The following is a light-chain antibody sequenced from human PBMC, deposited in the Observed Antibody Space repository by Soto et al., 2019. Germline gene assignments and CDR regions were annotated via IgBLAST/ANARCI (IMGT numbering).Light chain of an antibody. CDR1: SSDVGGHNF. Sequence: QSALTQPPSASGSPGQSVTISCTGTSSDVGGHNFVSWYQHRPGKAPILIIYDVTQRPSGAYDRFSGSKSGNTATLTVSRLYEDDDDDYHCSSDAGINTLVFGGGTKLTVL. CDR2: DVT. J-gene: IGLJ2*01. CDR3: SSDAGINTLV. V-gene: IGLV2-8*01.